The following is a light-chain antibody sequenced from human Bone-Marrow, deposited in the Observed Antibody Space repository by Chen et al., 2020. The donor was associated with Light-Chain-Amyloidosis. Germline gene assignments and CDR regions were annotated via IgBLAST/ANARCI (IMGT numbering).Light chain of an antibody. CDR1: SSDVGGDNH. CDR3: SSYTIRNNLV. Sequence: QSALTQPASVSGSPGQSITISCTGTSSDVGGDNHVSWYQQHPDKAPKLMIYEVTNRPSWVHDRCSGSTSDNTASLTISGLQNEDEADYFCSSYTIRNNLVFGSGTRVTVL. V-gene: IGLV2-14*01. CDR2: EVT. J-gene: IGLJ1*01.